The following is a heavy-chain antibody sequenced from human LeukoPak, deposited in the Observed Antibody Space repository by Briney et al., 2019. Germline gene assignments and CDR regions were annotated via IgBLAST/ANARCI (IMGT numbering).Heavy chain of an antibody. V-gene: IGHV1-18*01. CDR3: ARAGCSGGSCYSVYNWFDP. Sequence: ASVTVSCKASGYTFTSYGISWVRQAPGQGLEWMGWISAYNGNTNYAQKLQGRVTMTTDTSTSTAYMELRSLRSDDTAVYYCARAGCSGGSCYSVYNWFDPWGQGTLVTVSS. CDR2: ISAYNGNT. D-gene: IGHD2-15*01. CDR1: GYTFTSYG. J-gene: IGHJ5*02.